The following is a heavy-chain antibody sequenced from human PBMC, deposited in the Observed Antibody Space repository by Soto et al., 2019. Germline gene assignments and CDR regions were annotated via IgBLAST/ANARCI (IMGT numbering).Heavy chain of an antibody. J-gene: IGHJ6*02. D-gene: IGHD3-9*01. V-gene: IGHV1-2*04. CDR2: INPNSGGT. CDR1: GYTFTGYY. CDR3: ARDRDILTGYYISGMDV. Sequence: ASVKVSCKASGYTFTGYYMHWVRQAPGQGLEWMGWINPNSGGTNYAQKFQGWVTMTRDTSISTAYMELSRLRSDDTAVYYCARDRDILTGYYISGMDVWGQGTTVTVSS.